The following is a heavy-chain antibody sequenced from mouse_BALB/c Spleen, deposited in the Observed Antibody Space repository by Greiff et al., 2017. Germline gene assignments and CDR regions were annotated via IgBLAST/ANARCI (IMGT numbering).Heavy chain of an antibody. V-gene: IGHV5-12-1*01. CDR3: ARRDRYDEAMDY. D-gene: IGHD2-14*01. CDR2: ISSGGGST. CDR1: GFAFSSYD. J-gene: IGHJ4*01. Sequence: EVKLEESGGGLVKPGGSLKLSCAASGFAFSSYDMSWVRQTPEKRLEWVAYISSGGGSTYYPDTVKGRFTISRDNAKNTLYLQMSSLKSEDTAMYYCARRDRYDEAMDYWGQGTSVTVSS.